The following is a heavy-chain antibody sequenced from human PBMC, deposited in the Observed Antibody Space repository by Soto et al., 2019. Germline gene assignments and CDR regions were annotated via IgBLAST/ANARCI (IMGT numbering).Heavy chain of an antibody. Sequence: RLSCAASGFTFSNAWMSWVRQAPGKGLEWVGRIKSKTDGGTTDYAAPVKGRFTISRDDSKNTLYLQMNSLKTEDTAVYYCTASITMVRGVRPRWGQGTLVTVSS. CDR3: TASITMVRGVRPR. CDR1: GFTFSNAW. CDR2: IKSKTDGGTT. J-gene: IGHJ4*02. D-gene: IGHD3-10*01. V-gene: IGHV3-15*01.